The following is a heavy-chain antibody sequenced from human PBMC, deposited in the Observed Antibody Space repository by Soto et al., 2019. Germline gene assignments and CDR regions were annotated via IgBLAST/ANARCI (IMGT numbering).Heavy chain of an antibody. J-gene: IGHJ4*02. Sequence: PGESLKISCKGSGYSFTSYWIGWVRQMPGKGLEWMGIIYPGDSDTRYSPSFQGQVTISADKSISTAYLQWSSLKASDTAMYYCAXQRNYDILTGHPDYWGQGTLVTVSS. D-gene: IGHD3-9*01. V-gene: IGHV5-51*01. CDR3: AXQRNYDILTGHPDY. CDR1: GYSFTSYW. CDR2: IYPGDSDT.